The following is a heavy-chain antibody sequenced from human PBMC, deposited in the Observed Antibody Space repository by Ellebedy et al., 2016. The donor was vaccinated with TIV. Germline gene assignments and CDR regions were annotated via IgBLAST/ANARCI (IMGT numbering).Heavy chain of an antibody. J-gene: IGHJ4*02. V-gene: IGHV3-11*01. D-gene: IGHD5-24*01. CDR2: ISSRSSVI. Sequence: PGGSLSLSCTASGFSFSDYFISWVRQTPGEGLQWVSFISSRSSVIYYADSVKGRFTISRDNDNNSVFLQMDSLRVEDTAMYYCARAGFGWIQSPQYFAHWGQGTLVTVSS. CDR3: ARAGFGWIQSPQYFAH. CDR1: GFSFSDYF.